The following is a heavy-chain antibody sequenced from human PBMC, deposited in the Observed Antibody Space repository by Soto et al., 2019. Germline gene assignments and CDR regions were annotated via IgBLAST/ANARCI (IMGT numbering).Heavy chain of an antibody. CDR3: AREGWPLLQTGMDV. Sequence: GGSLRLSCAASGFTFRSYSMNWVRQAPGKGLEWVSYISSSNRTINYADSVKGRFIISRDNAKNSLYLQMHSLRDEDTAVYYCAREGWPLLQTGMDVWGQGTTVTVSS. J-gene: IGHJ6*02. D-gene: IGHD2-15*01. CDR2: ISSSNRTI. CDR1: GFTFRSYS. V-gene: IGHV3-48*02.